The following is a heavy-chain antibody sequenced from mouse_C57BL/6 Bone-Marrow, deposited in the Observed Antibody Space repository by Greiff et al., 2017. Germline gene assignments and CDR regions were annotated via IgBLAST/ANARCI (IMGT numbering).Heavy chain of an antibody. Sequence: EVHLVESGGGLVKPGGSLKLSCAASGFTFSSYAMSWVRQTPEKRLEWVATISDGGSYTYYPDNVKGRFTISRDNAKNNLYLQMSHLKSEDTAMYYSARDATTVVATDWGQGTTLTVSS. CDR2: ISDGGSYT. V-gene: IGHV5-4*01. CDR3: ARDATTVVATD. CDR1: GFTFSSYA. J-gene: IGHJ2*01. D-gene: IGHD1-1*01.